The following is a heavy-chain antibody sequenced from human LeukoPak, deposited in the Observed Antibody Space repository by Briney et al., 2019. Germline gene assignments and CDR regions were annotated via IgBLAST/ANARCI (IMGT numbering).Heavy chain of an antibody. J-gene: IGHJ5*02. D-gene: IGHD3-3*01. CDR3: ARGSRITIFGVVIIPTNNWFDP. CDR2: INHSGST. CDR1: GGSFSGYY. Sequence: SETLSLTCAVSGGSFSGYYWSWIRQPPGKGLEWIGEINHSGSTNYNPSLKSRVTISVDTSKHQFSLKLSSVTAADTAVYYCARGSRITIFGVVIIPTNNWFDPWGQGTLVTVSS. V-gene: IGHV4-34*01.